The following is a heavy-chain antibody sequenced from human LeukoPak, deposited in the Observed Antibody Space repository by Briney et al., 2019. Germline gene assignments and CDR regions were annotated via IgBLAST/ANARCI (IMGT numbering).Heavy chain of an antibody. J-gene: IGHJ5*02. Sequence: GGSLRLSCAASGFTVSSNYMSWVRQAPGKGLEWVSVIYSGGSTYYADSVKGQFTISRDNSKNTLYLQMNSLRAEDTAVYYCASIKVAVAGSGAWGQGTLVTVSS. CDR3: ASIKVAVAGSGA. D-gene: IGHD6-19*01. CDR1: GFTVSSNY. V-gene: IGHV3-53*01. CDR2: IYSGGST.